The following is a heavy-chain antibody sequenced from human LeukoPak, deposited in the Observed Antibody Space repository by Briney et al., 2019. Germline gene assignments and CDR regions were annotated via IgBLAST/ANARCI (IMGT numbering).Heavy chain of an antibody. CDR1: GGSISSGSYY. Sequence: MPSQTLSLTCTVSGGSISSGSYYWSWIRQPAGKGLEWIGRIYTSGSTNYNPSLKSRVTISVDTSKNQFSLKLSSVTAADTAVYYCARDRAGYSYGIDYWGQGTLVTVSS. J-gene: IGHJ4*02. CDR3: ARDRAGYSYGIDY. D-gene: IGHD5-18*01. CDR2: IYTSGST. V-gene: IGHV4-61*02.